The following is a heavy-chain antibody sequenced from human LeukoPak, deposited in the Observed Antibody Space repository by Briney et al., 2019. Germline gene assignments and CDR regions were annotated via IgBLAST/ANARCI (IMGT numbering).Heavy chain of an antibody. CDR1: GFTFRDYG. V-gene: IGHV3-21*04. CDR3: AKGGLLWFGESSRKNWFDP. Sequence: PGGALRLSCVASGFTFRDYGMSWVRQAPGKGLEWVSSISRSGTHIYYADSLKGRFTISRDNAKNSLYLQMNSLRAEDTAVYYCAKGGLLWFGESSRKNWFDPWGQGTLVTVSS. CDR2: ISRSGTHI. J-gene: IGHJ5*02. D-gene: IGHD3-10*01.